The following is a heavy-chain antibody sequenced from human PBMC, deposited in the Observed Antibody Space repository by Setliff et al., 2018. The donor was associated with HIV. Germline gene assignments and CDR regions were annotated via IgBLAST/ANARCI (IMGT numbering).Heavy chain of an antibody. J-gene: IGHJ3*01. Sequence: ASVKVSCKTSGYTFDAKYIHWARQAPGQGLEWMGVINPSGGNTNFYAQKFQGRVTMTTDTSTSTVYMELRSLRSDDTAVYYCARVPYRSAWFSGGHNPFDVWGQGTMVTVSS. V-gene: IGHV1-46*02. CDR3: ARVPYRSAWFSGGHNPFDV. D-gene: IGHD6-19*01. CDR2: INPSGGNT. CDR1: GYTFDAKY.